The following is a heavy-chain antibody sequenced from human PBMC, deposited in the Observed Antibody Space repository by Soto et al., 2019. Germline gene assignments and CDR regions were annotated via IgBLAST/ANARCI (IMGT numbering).Heavy chain of an antibody. V-gene: IGHV3-66*01. Sequence: GGSLRLSCAASGFTVSSKYMSWVRQAPGKGLEWVSLIQSGGPTYYADSVKGRFTISRDTSENTLHLQMDSLRAEDTAVYYCAKDVVLCDGGHWYAVPLDGWGKENTVTLAS. D-gene: IGHD2-21*02. J-gene: IGHJ6*03. CDR3: AKDVVLCDGGHWYAVPLDG. CDR1: GFTVSSKY. CDR2: IQSGGPT.